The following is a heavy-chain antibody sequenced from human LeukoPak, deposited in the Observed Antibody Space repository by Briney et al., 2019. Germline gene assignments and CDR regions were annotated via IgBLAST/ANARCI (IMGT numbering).Heavy chain of an antibody. J-gene: IGHJ4*02. CDR1: GGTFSSYA. CDR2: IIPIFGTA. CDR3: ARNGRLIGSSHVWGYFDY. D-gene: IGHD1-26*01. V-gene: IGHV1-69*13. Sequence: SVKVSCKASGGTFSSYAISWVRQAPGQGLEWMGGIIPIFGTANYAQKFQGRVTITADESTSTAYMELSSLRSEDTAVYYCARNGRLIGSSHVWGYFDYWGQGTLVTVSS.